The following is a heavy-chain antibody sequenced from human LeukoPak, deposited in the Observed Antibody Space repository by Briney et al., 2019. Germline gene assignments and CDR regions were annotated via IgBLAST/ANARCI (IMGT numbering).Heavy chain of an antibody. CDR2: ISDYIGNT. J-gene: IGHJ4*02. Sequence: ASVKVSCKASGYTFTNYGISWVRQAPGQGLEWMGWISDYIGNTDYAQKVQGRVTMTTDTSTSTAYMELRSLRSDDTAVYYCARDLERGEYSYGGYWGQGTQVTVSS. D-gene: IGHD5-18*01. V-gene: IGHV1-18*01. CDR1: GYTFTNYG. CDR3: ARDLERGEYSYGGY.